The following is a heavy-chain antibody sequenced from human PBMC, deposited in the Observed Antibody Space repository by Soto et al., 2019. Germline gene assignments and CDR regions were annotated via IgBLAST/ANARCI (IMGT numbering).Heavy chain of an antibody. J-gene: IGHJ4*02. Sequence: QVQLVQSGAEVKKPGASVKVSCKASGYTFTSYAMHWVRQAPGQRLEWMGWINAGNGNTQYSQKFQGRVTITRDTSASTAYMELSSLRSEDTAVYYCARGACSGGSCYSFHFDYWGQGTLVTVS. V-gene: IGHV1-3*01. D-gene: IGHD2-15*01. CDR3: ARGACSGGSCYSFHFDY. CDR1: GYTFTSYA. CDR2: INAGNGNT.